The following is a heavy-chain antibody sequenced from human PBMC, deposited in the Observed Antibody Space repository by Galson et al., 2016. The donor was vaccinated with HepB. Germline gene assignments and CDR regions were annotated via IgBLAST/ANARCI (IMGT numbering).Heavy chain of an antibody. CDR3: AIWEWGLPPC. D-gene: IGHD1-26*01. CDR1: GFTFSISA. CDR2: LHTSGAT. Sequence: CAASGFTFSISAMNWVRQAPGKGLEWVSGLHTSGATYYADSVRGRFTISRDNSKNTLYLQMSSLRAEDTAVYYCAIWEWGLPPCWGQGTLVTVSS. J-gene: IGHJ4*02. V-gene: IGHV3-23*01.